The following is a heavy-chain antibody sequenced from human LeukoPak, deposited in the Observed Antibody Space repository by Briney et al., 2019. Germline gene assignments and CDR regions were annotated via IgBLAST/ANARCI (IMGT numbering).Heavy chain of an antibody. CDR3: AREQRGLFFDY. CDR1: GFTFSSYA. CDR2: ISGSGGRT. Sequence: GGSLRLSCAASGFTFSSYAMSWVRQAPGKGLGWVSAISGSGGRTDYADSVKGRFIISRDYSKNTLYLQMNSLRAEDTAVYYCAREQRGLFFDYWGQGTLVTVSS. J-gene: IGHJ4*02. V-gene: IGHV3-23*01. D-gene: IGHD6-25*01.